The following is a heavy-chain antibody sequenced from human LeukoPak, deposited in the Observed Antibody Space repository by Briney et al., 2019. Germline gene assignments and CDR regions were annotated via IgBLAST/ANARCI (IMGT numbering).Heavy chain of an antibody. CDR1: GFTFSSYS. J-gene: IGHJ4*02. V-gene: IGHV3-21*01. CDR2: ISSSSSYI. Sequence: GGSLRLSCAASGFTFSSYSMNWVRQAPGKGLEWVSSISSSSSYIYYADSVKGRFTISRDNSKNTLYLQMNSLRVEDTAVYYCARGSGSYDYWGQGTLVTVSS. CDR3: ARGSGSYDY. D-gene: IGHD1-26*01.